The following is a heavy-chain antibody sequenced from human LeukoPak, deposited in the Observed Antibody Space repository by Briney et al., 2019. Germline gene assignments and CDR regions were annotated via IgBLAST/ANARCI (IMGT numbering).Heavy chain of an antibody. CDR1: GFTFSHFW. V-gene: IGHV4-34*01. Sequence: GSLRLSCAASGFTFSHFWMSWIRQPPGKGLEWIGEINHSGSTNYNPSLKSRVTISVDTSKNQFSLKLSSVTAADTAVYYCARGRRSSSWYLNYFDYWGQGTLVTVSS. D-gene: IGHD6-13*01. CDR2: INHSGST. CDR3: ARGRRSSSWYLNYFDY. J-gene: IGHJ4*02.